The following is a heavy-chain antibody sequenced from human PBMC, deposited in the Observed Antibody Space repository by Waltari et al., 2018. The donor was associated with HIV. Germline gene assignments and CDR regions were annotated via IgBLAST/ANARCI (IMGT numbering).Heavy chain of an antibody. V-gene: IGHV3-30*04. CDR2: ISYDGSNK. Sequence: QVQLVESGGGVVQPGRSMRLSCAASGFTFSSYDMHWVRRAPGKGLEWVAVISYDGSNKYYADSVKGRFTISRDNSKNTLYLQMNSLRAEDTAVYYCAREGSISGSTRNAFDIWGQGTMVTVSS. CDR1: GFTFSSYD. D-gene: IGHD1-26*01. CDR3: AREGSISGSTRNAFDI. J-gene: IGHJ3*02.